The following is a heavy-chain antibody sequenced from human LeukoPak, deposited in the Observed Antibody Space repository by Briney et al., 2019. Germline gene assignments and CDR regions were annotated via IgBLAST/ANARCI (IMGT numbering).Heavy chain of an antibody. V-gene: IGHV3-30*04. D-gene: IGHD2-2*03. CDR2: ISYDGSSK. CDR3: TRGMDIVIVPAATLDY. Sequence: GASLRLSCAASGFTFSSYAMHWVRQAPGKGLEWVAVISYDGSSKYYADSVKGRFTISRDNSKNTLYLQMNSLRAEDTAVYYCTRGMDIVIVPAATLDYWGQGTLVTVSS. J-gene: IGHJ4*02. CDR1: GFTFSSYA.